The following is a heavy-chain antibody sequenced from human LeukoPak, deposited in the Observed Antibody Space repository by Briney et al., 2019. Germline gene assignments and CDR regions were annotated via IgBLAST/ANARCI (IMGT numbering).Heavy chain of an antibody. CDR3: ARGSFDSGGYFSAYDY. CDR1: GFTFSSYA. Sequence: GGSLRLSCAASGFTFSSYAMNWVRQAPGKGLQCVSYIGSSGSPIYYADSVKGRFTISRDNAKNSLYLQLNSLRAEDTAVYYCARGSFDSGGYFSAYDYWGQGILVTVSS. J-gene: IGHJ4*02. D-gene: IGHD3-22*01. V-gene: IGHV3-48*03. CDR2: IGSSGSPI.